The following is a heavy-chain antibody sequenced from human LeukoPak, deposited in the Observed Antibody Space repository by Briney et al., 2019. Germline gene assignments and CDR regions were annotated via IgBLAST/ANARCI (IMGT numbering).Heavy chain of an antibody. CDR3: ARGRDYYDSSGPTGMDV. J-gene: IGHJ6*02. V-gene: IGHV3-30-3*01. D-gene: IGHD3-22*01. CDR1: GFTFSSYA. CDR2: ISYDGSNK. Sequence: GGSLRLSCAASGFTFSSYAMHWVRQAPGKGLEWVAVISYDGSNKYYADSVKGRFTISRDNSKNTLYLQMNSLRAEDTAVYYCARGRDYYDSSGPTGMDVWGQGTTVTVSS.